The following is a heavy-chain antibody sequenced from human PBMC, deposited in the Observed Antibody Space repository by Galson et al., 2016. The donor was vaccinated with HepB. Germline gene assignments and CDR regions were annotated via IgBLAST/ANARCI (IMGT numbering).Heavy chain of an antibody. J-gene: IGHJ6*02. V-gene: IGHV3-13*05. CDR3: ARDPMATRYYYYGMDV. D-gene: IGHD5-24*01. CDR1: GFTFSRYD. Sequence: SLRLSCAASGFTFSRYDMHWVRHVTGKGLEWVSAIGTAGDPYYPGSVKGRFTISRENAKNSLYLQMNSLRDEDTAVYYCARDPMATRYYYYGMDVWGQGTTVTVSS. CDR2: IGTAGDP.